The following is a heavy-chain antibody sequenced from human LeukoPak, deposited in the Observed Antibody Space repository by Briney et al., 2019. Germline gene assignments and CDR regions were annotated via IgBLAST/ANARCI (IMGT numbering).Heavy chain of an antibody. CDR1: GGSISSGDYY. V-gene: IGHV4-30-4*01. J-gene: IGHJ6*02. Sequence: SQTLSLTCTVSGGSISSGDYYWSWIRQPPGKGLEWIGYIYYSGSTYYNPSLKSRVTISVDTSKNQFSLKLSSVTAADTAVYYCARAFGSSWYFLYGMDVWGQGTTVTVPS. CDR3: ARAFGSSWYFLYGMDV. CDR2: IYYSGST. D-gene: IGHD6-13*01.